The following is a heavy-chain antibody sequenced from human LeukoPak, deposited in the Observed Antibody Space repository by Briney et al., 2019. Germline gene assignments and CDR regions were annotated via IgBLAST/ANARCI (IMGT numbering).Heavy chain of an antibody. CDR2: IIGSGGST. Sequence: GGSLRLSCAASGFTFSSHAMSWVRQAPGKGLEWVSVIIGSGGSTYYADSVKGRFTISRDNSKNTLYLQMNSLRAEDTAVYYCAKGAYDYIEIAYFDYWGREPWSPSPQ. CDR1: GFTFSSHA. D-gene: IGHD5-12*01. V-gene: IGHV3-23*01. J-gene: IGHJ4*02. CDR3: AKGAYDYIEIAYFDY.